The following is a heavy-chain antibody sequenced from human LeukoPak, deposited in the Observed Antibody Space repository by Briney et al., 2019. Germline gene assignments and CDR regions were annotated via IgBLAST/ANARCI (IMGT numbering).Heavy chain of an antibody. CDR3: ARGRGYSSSWYLDYYYGMDV. D-gene: IGHD6-13*01. Sequence: ASVKVSCKASGGTFSSYAISWVRQAPGQGLEWMGRIIPILGIANYAQKFQGRVTITADKSTSTAYMELSSLRSEDTAVYYCARGRGYSSSWYLDYYYGMDVWGQGTTVTVSS. CDR2: IIPILGIA. CDR1: GGTFSSYA. J-gene: IGHJ6*02. V-gene: IGHV1-69*04.